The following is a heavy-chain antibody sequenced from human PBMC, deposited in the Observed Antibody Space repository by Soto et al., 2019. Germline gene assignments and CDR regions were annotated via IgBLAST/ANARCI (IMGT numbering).Heavy chain of an antibody. Sequence: GGSLRLSCAASGFTFSSYGMHWVRQAPGKGLEWVAVIWYDGSNKYYADSVKGRFTISRDNSKNTLYLQMNSLRAEDTAVYYCARAGYRSSWTRLSYYYGMDVWGQGNTVTVSS. V-gene: IGHV3-33*01. J-gene: IGHJ6*02. CDR3: ARAGYRSSWTRLSYYYGMDV. CDR1: GFTFSSYG. CDR2: IWYDGSNK. D-gene: IGHD6-13*01.